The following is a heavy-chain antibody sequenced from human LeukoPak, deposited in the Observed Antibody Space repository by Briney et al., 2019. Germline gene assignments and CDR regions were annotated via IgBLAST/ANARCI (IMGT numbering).Heavy chain of an antibody. CDR3: AKDPYCSSTSCYGPQYYYYYYMDV. CDR1: GFTFSSYA. Sequence: GGALRLSCAASGFTFSSYAMSWVRQAPGKGLEWVSAISGSGGSTYYADSVKGRFTISRDNSKNTLYLQMNSLRAEDTAVYYCAKDPYCSSTSCYGPQYYYYYYMDVWGKGTTVTVSS. J-gene: IGHJ6*03. V-gene: IGHV3-23*01. D-gene: IGHD2-2*01. CDR2: ISGSGGST.